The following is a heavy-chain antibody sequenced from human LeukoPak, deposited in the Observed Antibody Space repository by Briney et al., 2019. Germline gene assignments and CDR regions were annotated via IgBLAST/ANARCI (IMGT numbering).Heavy chain of an antibody. CDR2: INPNSGGT. V-gene: IGHV1-2*02. CDR3: ARDVFAEYSTHHKFDP. D-gene: IGHD6-6*01. CDR1: GYTFTDYY. J-gene: IGHJ5*02. Sequence: ASVKVSCKASGYTFTDYYMHWVRQAPGQGLEWMGWINPNSGGTNYAQNFQGRVTMTRDTSISTAYMELSSLTSDDTAVYYCARDVFAEYSTHHKFDPWGQGTLVIVSS.